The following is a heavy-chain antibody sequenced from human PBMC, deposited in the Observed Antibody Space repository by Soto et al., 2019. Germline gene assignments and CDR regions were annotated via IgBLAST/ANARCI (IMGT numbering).Heavy chain of an antibody. CDR1: GYTFTSYP. D-gene: IGHD1-26*01. Sequence: ASVKVSCKTSGYTFTSYPLSWVRQAPGQGLEWMGWLSVYNGNTKYAQNLQGRVTVTTDTSTDTAYMELRSLRYDDTAVYFCATVVGAVPYWGQGTLVTVSS. CDR3: ATVVGAVPY. J-gene: IGHJ4*02. CDR2: LSVYNGNT. V-gene: IGHV1-18*01.